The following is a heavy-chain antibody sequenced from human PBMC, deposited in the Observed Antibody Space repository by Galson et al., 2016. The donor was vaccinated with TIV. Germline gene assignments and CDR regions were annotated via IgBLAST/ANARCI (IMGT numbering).Heavy chain of an antibody. CDR3: ARAGDWLGVNGLDV. CDR1: GFTFSNFW. D-gene: IGHD3/OR15-3a*01. J-gene: IGHJ6*02. Sequence: SLRLSCAASGFTFSNFWIHWVRQSPGKGPVWVSRINGDGSRTTYADSVKGRFTISRDNAENTLYLQMNSLRVDDTAVYYCARAGDWLGVNGLDVWGQGTTVTVSS. CDR2: INGDGSRT. V-gene: IGHV3-74*01.